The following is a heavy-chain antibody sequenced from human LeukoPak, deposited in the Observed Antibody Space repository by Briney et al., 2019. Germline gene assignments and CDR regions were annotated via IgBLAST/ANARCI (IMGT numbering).Heavy chain of an antibody. D-gene: IGHD6-19*01. Sequence: GGSLRLSCAASGFTFSSYAMSWVRQAPGKGLEWVSAISGSGGSTYYADSAKGRFTISRDNSKNTLYLQMNSLRAEDTAVYYCARRIAVADAFDIWGQGTMVTASS. CDR1: GFTFSSYA. V-gene: IGHV3-23*01. J-gene: IGHJ3*02. CDR2: ISGSGGST. CDR3: ARRIAVADAFDI.